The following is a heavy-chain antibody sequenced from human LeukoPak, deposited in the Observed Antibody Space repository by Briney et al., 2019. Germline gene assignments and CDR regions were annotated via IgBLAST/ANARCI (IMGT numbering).Heavy chain of an antibody. J-gene: IGHJ4*02. CDR3: AKDPNSSGYRHLDY. CDR1: GFIFSNSG. V-gene: IGHV3-30*18. D-gene: IGHD3-22*01. CDR2: ISYDETNK. Sequence: PGGSLRLSCVASGFIFSNSGMHWVRQTPGKGLEWVAVISYDETNKNYADSVKGRFTISRDNSNNTLYLQMSSLRAEDTAVYYCAKDPNSSGYRHLDYWGQGTLVTVSS.